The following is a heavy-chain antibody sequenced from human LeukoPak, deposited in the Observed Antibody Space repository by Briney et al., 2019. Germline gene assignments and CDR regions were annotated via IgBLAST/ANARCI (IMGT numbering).Heavy chain of an antibody. CDR3: ARGGYDHAFDI. J-gene: IGHJ3*02. Sequence: GGSLRLSCAASRFTFSSYWFHWVRQAPGKGLVWVSRIGNDGSDTIYADSVKGRFTISRANAKSTLYLQMNSLKAEDTAVYYCARGGYDHAFDIWGQGTMVTVSS. CDR2: IGNDGSDT. D-gene: IGHD2-15*01. CDR1: RFTFSSYW. V-gene: IGHV3-74*01.